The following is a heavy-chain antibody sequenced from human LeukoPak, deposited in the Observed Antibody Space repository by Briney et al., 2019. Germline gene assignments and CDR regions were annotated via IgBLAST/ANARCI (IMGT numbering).Heavy chain of an antibody. V-gene: IGHV4-61*02. J-gene: IGHJ1*01. D-gene: IGHD3-22*01. CDR2: IYASGST. CDR3: ARSSGYYFEYFHH. CDR1: GGSISSDGYY. Sequence: SETLSLTCTVSGGSISSDGYYWTWIRQPAGKGLEWIGRIYASGSTNYNPSLKSRVTISVDTSKNQFSLKVSSVTAADTAVYYCARSSGYYFEYFHHWARAPWSPSPQ.